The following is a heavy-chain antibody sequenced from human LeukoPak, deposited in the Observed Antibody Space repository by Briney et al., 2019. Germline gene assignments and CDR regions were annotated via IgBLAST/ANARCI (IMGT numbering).Heavy chain of an antibody. CDR3: ARLGIAVAGDFDY. Sequence: SETLSLTCTVSAGSISSSSYYWGWIRQPPGKGLEWIGSIYYSGTTYYNPSLKSRVTISVDTSKNQFSLKLSSVTAADTAVYYCARLGIAVAGDFDYWGQGTLVTVSS. CDR2: IYYSGTT. CDR1: AGSISSSSYY. J-gene: IGHJ4*02. V-gene: IGHV4-39*01. D-gene: IGHD6-19*01.